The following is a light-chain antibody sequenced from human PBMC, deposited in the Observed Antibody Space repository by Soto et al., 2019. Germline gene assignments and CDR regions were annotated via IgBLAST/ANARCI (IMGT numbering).Light chain of an antibody. Sequence: EIVLTQSPATLSLSPGERATLSCRASQSVSSYLAWYQQKPGQAPRLLIFNASSRATGIPARFSGSGSGTDFTLTISSLEPEDFVFYYCQQRSNWPPWTLGLGTKVDIK. V-gene: IGKV3-11*01. CDR1: QSVSSY. CDR3: QQRSNWPPWT. J-gene: IGKJ1*01. CDR2: NAS.